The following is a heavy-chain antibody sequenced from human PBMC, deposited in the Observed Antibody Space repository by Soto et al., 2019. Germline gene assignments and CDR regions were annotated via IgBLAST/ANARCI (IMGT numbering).Heavy chain of an antibody. V-gene: IGHV3-30*18. CDR2: ISYDGSNK. J-gene: IGHJ3*02. CDR3: AKDLMWGIAARRGLGAFDI. CDR1: GFTFSSYG. Sequence: GGSLRLSCAASGFTFSSYGMHWVRQAPGKGLEWVAVISYDGSNKYYADSVKGRFTISRDNSKNTLYLQMNSLRAEDTAVYYCAKDLMWGIAARRGLGAFDIWGQGTMVTVSS. D-gene: IGHD6-6*01.